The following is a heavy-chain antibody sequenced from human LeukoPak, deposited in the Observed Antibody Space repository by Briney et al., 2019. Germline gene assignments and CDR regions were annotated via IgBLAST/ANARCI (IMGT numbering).Heavy chain of an antibody. Sequence: WVAVLYSGGQTYYAGSVRGRFTISRDASKNTLYLQMNSLRAEDTAEYYCARARCDTCGYGSWGQGTLXT. CDR2: LYSGGQT. D-gene: IGHD5-12*01. V-gene: IGHV3-66*02. J-gene: IGHJ5*02. CDR3: ARARCDTCGYGS.